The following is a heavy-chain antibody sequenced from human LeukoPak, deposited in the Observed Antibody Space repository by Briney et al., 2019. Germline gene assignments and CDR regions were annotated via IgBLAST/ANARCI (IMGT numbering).Heavy chain of an antibody. CDR2: ISGSGGST. CDR3: AKDWGGIAAAGTYDY. V-gene: IGHV3-23*01. J-gene: IGHJ4*02. D-gene: IGHD6-13*01. CDR1: GFAFSSYA. Sequence: GKSLRLSCAASGFAFSSYAMSWVRQAPGKGLEWVSAISGSGGSTYYADSVKGRFTISRDNSKNTLYLQMNSLRAEDTAVYYCAKDWGGIAAAGTYDYWGQGTLVTVSS.